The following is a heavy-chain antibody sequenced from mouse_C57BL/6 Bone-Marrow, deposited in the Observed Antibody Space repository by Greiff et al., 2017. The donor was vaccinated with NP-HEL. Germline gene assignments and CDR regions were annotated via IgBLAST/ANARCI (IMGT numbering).Heavy chain of an antibody. CDR3: ARRDYYGSSSWSLYFDV. J-gene: IGHJ1*03. D-gene: IGHD1-1*01. Sequence: QVQLKESGAELVKPGASVKISCKASGYAFSSYWMNWVKQRPGKGLEWIGQIYPGDGDTNYNGKFKGKATLTADKSSSTAYMQLSSLTSEDSAVYFCARRDYYGSSSWSLYFDVWGTGTTVTVSS. CDR2: IYPGDGDT. CDR1: GYAFSSYW. V-gene: IGHV1-80*01.